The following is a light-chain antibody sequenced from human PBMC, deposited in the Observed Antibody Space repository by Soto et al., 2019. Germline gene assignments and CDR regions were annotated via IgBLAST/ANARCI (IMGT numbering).Light chain of an antibody. V-gene: IGLV2-14*03. J-gene: IGLJ1*01. CDR1: SSDVGGYNY. CDR3: YSYTSSNTSV. CDR2: DVS. Sequence: QSALTQPASVSGSPGQSITISCTGTSSDVGGYNYVSWYQHHPGKVPQLMIYDVSNRPSGVSNRFSGSKSDNTASLTISGLQAEDEADYYCYSYTSSNTSVFGTGTKLTVL.